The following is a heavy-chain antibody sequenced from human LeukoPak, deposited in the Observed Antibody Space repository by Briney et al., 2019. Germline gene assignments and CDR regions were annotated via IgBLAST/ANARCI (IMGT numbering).Heavy chain of an antibody. CDR1: GFTFSSYA. D-gene: IGHD3-22*01. CDR2: ISYDGSNK. V-gene: IGHV3-30-3*01. J-gene: IGHJ4*02. Sequence: PGGSLRLSCAASGFTFSSYAMHWVRQAPGKGLEWVAVISYDGSNKYYADSVKGRFTISRDNSKNTLYLQMNSLRAEDTAVYYCAGDSGYQEYYFDYWGQGTLVTVSS. CDR3: AGDSGYQEYYFDY.